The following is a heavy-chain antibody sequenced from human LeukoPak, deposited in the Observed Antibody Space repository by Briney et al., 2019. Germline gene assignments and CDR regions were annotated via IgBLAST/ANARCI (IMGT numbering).Heavy chain of an antibody. CDR2: SNHSGST. J-gene: IGHJ5*02. D-gene: IGHD2-2*01. Sequence: PSETLSLTCAVYGGSFSGYYWSWIRQPPGKGLEWIGESNHSGSTNYNPSLKSRVTISVDTSKNQFSLKLSSVTAADTAVYYCARGSRYCSSTSCYNWFDPWGQGTLVTVSS. CDR3: ARGSRYCSSTSCYNWFDP. CDR1: GGSFSGYY. V-gene: IGHV4-34*01.